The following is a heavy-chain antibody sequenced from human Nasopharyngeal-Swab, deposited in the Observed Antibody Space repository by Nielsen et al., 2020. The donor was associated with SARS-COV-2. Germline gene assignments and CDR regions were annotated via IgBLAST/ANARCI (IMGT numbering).Heavy chain of an antibody. CDR3: ARDPHIVVVPGNWFDP. J-gene: IGHJ5*02. CDR1: GYTFTSYG. V-gene: IGHV1-18*01. D-gene: IGHD2-2*01. CDR2: ISAYNGNT. Sequence: ASVKVSCKASGYTFTSYGISWVRQAPGQGLEWMGWISAYNGNTTYAQKLQGRVTMTTDTSTSTAYMELRSLRSDDTAVYYCARDPHIVVVPGNWFDPWGQGTLVTVSS.